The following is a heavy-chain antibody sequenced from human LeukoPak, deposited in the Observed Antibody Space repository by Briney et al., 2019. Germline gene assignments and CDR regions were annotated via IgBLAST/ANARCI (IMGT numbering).Heavy chain of an antibody. CDR3: ARASYSETYQYYFDY. V-gene: IGHV3-23*01. CDR2: ISGSGGST. J-gene: IGHJ4*02. CDR1: GFSFSNYA. D-gene: IGHD1-26*01. Sequence: GGSLRLSCAASGFSFSNYAMTWVRQAPGKGLEWVSVISGSGGSTFYADSVQGRFTISRDNSKSTLDLQMNSLSAEDTAVYYCARASYSETYQYYFDYWGQGTLVTVSS.